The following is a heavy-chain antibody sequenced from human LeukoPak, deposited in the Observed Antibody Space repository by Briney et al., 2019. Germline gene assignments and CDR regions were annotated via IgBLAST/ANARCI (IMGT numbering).Heavy chain of an antibody. CDR3: ARESGGHDY. J-gene: IGHJ4*02. Sequence: GGSLRLSCAASGITFSSFAMTWLRQAPGKGLEWVSVISGSGDTTYYADSVKGRFTISRDNSKNTLYLQMNSLRVEDTAIYHCARESGGHDYWGQGTLATVSS. V-gene: IGHV3-23*01. D-gene: IGHD1-1*01. CDR2: ISGSGDTT. CDR1: GITFSSFA.